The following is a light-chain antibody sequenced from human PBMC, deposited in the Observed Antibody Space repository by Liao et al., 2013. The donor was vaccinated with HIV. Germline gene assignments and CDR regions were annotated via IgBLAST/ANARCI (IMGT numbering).Light chain of an antibody. V-gene: IGLV3-1*01. J-gene: IGLJ3*02. CDR1: DWVDKR. Sequence: SYELTQPPSVSVSPGQTANITCSGGDWVDKRASWYQQRPGQSPVLVIYQDRKRPSGMPERFSGSNSGNTATLTISGTQPMDEADFYCQAWDGTTVVFGGGTKLTVL. CDR3: QAWDGTTVV. CDR2: QDR.